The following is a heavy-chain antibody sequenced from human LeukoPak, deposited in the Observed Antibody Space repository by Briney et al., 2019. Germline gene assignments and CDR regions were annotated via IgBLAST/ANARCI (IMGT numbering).Heavy chain of an antibody. CDR3: AKARAGPYYFDY. J-gene: IGHJ4*02. D-gene: IGHD3-10*01. CDR2: ISGSGGST. CDR1: GFTFSSYA. Sequence: GGSLRLSCAASGFTFSSYAMSWVRQAPGKGLEWVSAISGSGGSTYYADSVKGRFTIPRDNSKNTLYLQMNSLRAEDTAVYYCAKARAGPYYFDYWGQGTLVTVSS. V-gene: IGHV3-23*01.